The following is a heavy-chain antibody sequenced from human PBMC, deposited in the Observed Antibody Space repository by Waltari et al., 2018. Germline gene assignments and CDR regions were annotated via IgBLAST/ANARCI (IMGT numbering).Heavy chain of an antibody. CDR3: VRPQELGPEVGPFDM. CDR1: GFTFIDYF. J-gene: IGHJ3*02. D-gene: IGHD6-13*01. Sequence: QVQLVQSGAEVKKPGASVKVSCQTSGFTFIDYFMHWVRQAPGQGVEWRGRVDPKSGDVHYAQNFQGRVTMTTDSSINTVYMELTRLKSDDTAVYYCVRPQELGPEVGPFDMWGRGTMVIVSS. CDR2: VDPKSGDV. V-gene: IGHV1-2*06.